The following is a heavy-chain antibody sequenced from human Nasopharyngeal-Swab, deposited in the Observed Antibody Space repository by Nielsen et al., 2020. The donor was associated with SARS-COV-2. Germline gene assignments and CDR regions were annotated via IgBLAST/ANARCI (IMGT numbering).Heavy chain of an antibody. CDR2: IYHSGST. D-gene: IGHD1-1*01. J-gene: IGHJ3*02. V-gene: IGHV4-38-2*01. CDR3: ARHGFRQLERFLMAFDI. Sequence: SETLSLTCAVSGYSISSGYYWGWIRPPPGKGLEWIGSIYHSGSTYYNPSLKSRVTISVDTSKNQFSLKLSSVTAADTAVYYCARHGFRQLERFLMAFDIWGQGTMVTVSS. CDR1: GYSISSGYY.